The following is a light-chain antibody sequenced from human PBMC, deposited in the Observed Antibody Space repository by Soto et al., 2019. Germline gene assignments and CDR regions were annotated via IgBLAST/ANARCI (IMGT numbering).Light chain of an antibody. CDR3: PQYNNWPPWT. CDR1: QSVSSY. V-gene: IGKV3-15*01. CDR2: CAS. Sequence: EIVMTQSPATLSVSPGERATLSCRASQSVSSYLAWYQQKPGQAPRLLIYCASTRATGIPARFSGSGSGTEFTLTIISLQSEDVSVYYCPQYNNWPPWTFGQGTKVEIK. J-gene: IGKJ1*01.